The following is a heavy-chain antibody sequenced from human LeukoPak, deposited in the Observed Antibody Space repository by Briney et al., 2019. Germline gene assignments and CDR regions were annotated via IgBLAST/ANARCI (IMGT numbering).Heavy chain of an antibody. CDR3: ARGLRIFGVVTEHYYYYYYMDV. CDR2: IYTSGST. CDR1: GGSISSYY. J-gene: IGHJ6*03. D-gene: IGHD3-3*01. Sequence: SETLSLTCTVSGGSISSYYWSWIRQPAGKGLEWIGRIYTSGSTNHNPSLKSRVTMSVDTSKNQFSLKLSSVTAADTAVYYCARGLRIFGVVTEHYYYYYYMDVWGKGTTVTVSS. V-gene: IGHV4-4*07.